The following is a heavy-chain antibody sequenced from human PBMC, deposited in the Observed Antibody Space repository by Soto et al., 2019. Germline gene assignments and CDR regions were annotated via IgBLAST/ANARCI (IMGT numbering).Heavy chain of an antibody. Sequence: GGSLRLSXAASGFTFDXYTMHWVRQAPGKGLEWVSLISWDGGSRYYAGSVKGRFTISRDNSKNSLYLQMNSLRTEDTALYYCSKDITYCAGDCYLQMHYYYYGMDVWGQGTTVTVSS. CDR1: GFTFDXYT. J-gene: IGHJ6*02. CDR3: SKDITYCAGDCYLQMHYYYYGMDV. CDR2: ISWDGGSR. D-gene: IGHD2-21*02. V-gene: IGHV3-43*01.